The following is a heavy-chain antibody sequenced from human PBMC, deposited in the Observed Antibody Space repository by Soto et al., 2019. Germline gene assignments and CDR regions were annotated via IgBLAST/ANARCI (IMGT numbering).Heavy chain of an antibody. CDR1: GGSISSSNW. CDR2: IYHSGST. D-gene: IGHD6-13*01. V-gene: IGHV4-4*02. J-gene: IGHJ4*02. Sequence: PSETLSLTCAVSGGSISSSNWWSWVRQPPGKGLEWIGEIYHSGSTNYNPSLKSRVTISVDKSKNQFSLKLSSVTAADTAVYYCARAQQQLVLYYFDYWGQGTLVTVSS. CDR3: ARAQQQLVLYYFDY.